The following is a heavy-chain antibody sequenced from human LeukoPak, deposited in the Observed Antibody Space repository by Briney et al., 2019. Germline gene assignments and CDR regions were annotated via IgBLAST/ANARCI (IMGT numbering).Heavy chain of an antibody. CDR1: GFTFSDYA. CDR3: ARGAPPDY. CDR2: MSYDGSNE. V-gene: IGHV3-30-3*01. Sequence: GRSLRLSCAASGFTFSDYAMYWVRQAPGKGLEWVASMSYDGSNEYYADSVKGRLTISRDNSKNTLYLQMNSLRTEDTAVYYCARGAPPDYWGQGTLVTVSS. J-gene: IGHJ4*02.